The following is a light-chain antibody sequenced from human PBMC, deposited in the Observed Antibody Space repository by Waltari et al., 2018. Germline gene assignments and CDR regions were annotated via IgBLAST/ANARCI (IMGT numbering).Light chain of an antibody. CDR3: QQYDNYWA. Sequence: DIQMTQSPSTLSASVGERVTLTCRASQSITNWLAWYQQKPGQAPKLLIYNASNLESGVPSRFSGSGSGTEFTLTISSLQPDDFATYYCQQYDNYWAFGQGTKVEIK. CDR2: NAS. J-gene: IGKJ1*01. V-gene: IGKV1-5*03. CDR1: QSITNW.